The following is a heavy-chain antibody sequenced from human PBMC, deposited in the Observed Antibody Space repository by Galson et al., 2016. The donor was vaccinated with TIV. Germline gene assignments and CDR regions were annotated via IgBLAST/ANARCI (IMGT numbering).Heavy chain of an antibody. CDR1: GFTFSNYA. D-gene: IGHD3-3*01. V-gene: IGHV3-30-3*01. CDR3: ARGITIFGVAIITAPFDY. J-gene: IGHJ4*02. CDR2: ISYDGNKK. Sequence: SLRLSCAASGFTFSNYAMHWVRQAPGKGLEWVAVISYDGNKKYYADSVKGRFTISRDNSKNTLYLQMNSLRVEDTAVFYCARGITIFGVAIITAPFDYGGQGTLVIVSS.